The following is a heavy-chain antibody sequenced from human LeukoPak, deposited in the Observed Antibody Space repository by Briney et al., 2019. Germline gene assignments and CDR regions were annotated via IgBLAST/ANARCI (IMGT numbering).Heavy chain of an antibody. CDR3: ARDSHCSSTSCPFDY. Sequence: SGTLSLTCAVSGDXISSTNCWSWVRQPPGKGLEWIGEIYHSGDTNYNPSLESRVTISVDKSKNQFSLKLTSVTAADTAVYYCARDSHCSSTSCPFDYWGQGTLVTVSS. CDR2: IYHSGDT. V-gene: IGHV4-4*02. CDR1: GDXISSTNC. D-gene: IGHD2-2*01. J-gene: IGHJ4*02.